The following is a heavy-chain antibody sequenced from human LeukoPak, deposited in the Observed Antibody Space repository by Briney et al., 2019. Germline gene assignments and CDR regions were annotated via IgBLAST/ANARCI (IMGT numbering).Heavy chain of an antibody. Sequence: GGSLRLSCAASGFTSSSYAMHWVRQAPGKGLEWVAVISYDGSNKYYADSVKGRFTISRDNSKNTLYLQMNSLRAEDTAVYYCARADYCTNGVCFRLLGMDVWGQGTTVTVSS. J-gene: IGHJ6*02. CDR1: GFTSSSYA. CDR2: ISYDGSNK. CDR3: ARADYCTNGVCFRLLGMDV. D-gene: IGHD2-8*01. V-gene: IGHV3-30*04.